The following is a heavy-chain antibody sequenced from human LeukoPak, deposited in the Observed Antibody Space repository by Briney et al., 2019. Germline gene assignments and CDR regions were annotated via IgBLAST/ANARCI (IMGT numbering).Heavy chain of an antibody. CDR2: IYDTGST. CDR3: ARITYGPPDY. V-gene: IGHV4-59*01. D-gene: IGHD4-17*01. CDR1: GGSISSYY. Sequence: SETLSLTCTVYGGSISSYYWSWIRQPPGKGLEWIGYIYDTGSTNYNPSLKSRVTISIDTSKNQFSLNLSSVTAADTAVYYCARITYGPPDYWGQGTLVTVSS. J-gene: IGHJ4*02.